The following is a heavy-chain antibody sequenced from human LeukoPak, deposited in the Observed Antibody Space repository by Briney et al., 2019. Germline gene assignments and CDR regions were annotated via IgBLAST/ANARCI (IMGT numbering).Heavy chain of an antibody. D-gene: IGHD2-2*01. V-gene: IGHV3-21*01. CDR2: ISSSSSYI. J-gene: IGHJ3*02. CDR3: ARVLRSDCSSATCYSPFDI. Sequence: GGSLRLSCAASGFTFTDYTMNWVRQAPGKGLEWVSSISSSSSYINYADSVKGRFTISRDNAKNSVYLQMNNLRAEDTAVYYCARVLRSDCSSATCYSPFDIWGQGTMVTVSS. CDR1: GFTFTDYT.